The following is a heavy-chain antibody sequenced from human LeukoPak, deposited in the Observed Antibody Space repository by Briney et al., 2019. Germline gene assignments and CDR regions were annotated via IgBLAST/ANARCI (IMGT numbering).Heavy chain of an antibody. CDR1: GGSFSGYY. Sequence: SETLSLTCAVYGGSFSGYYWSWIRQPPGKGLEWIGEINHSGSTNYNPSLKSRVTISVDTSKNQFSLKLSSVTAAGTAVYYCARITYYYDSSVFDIWGQGTMVTVSS. CDR2: INHSGST. D-gene: IGHD3-22*01. J-gene: IGHJ3*02. V-gene: IGHV4-34*01. CDR3: ARITYYYDSSVFDI.